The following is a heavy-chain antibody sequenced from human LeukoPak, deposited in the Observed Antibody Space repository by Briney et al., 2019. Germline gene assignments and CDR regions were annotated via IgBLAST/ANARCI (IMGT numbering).Heavy chain of an antibody. V-gene: IGHV3-20*04. CDR2: INWNGGST. CDR3: VRFRGYSSSWYGPKAFDY. J-gene: IGHJ4*02. D-gene: IGHD6-13*01. Sequence: PGGSLRLSCAASGFTFDDYGMSWVRRAPGKGLEWVSGINWNGGSTGYADSVKGRFTVSRDNAKNSLYLQMNSLRAEDTALYYCVRFRGYSSSWYGPKAFDYWGQGTLVTVSS. CDR1: GFTFDDYG.